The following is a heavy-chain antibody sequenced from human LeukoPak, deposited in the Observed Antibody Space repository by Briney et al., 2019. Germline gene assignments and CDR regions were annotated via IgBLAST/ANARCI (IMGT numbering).Heavy chain of an antibody. CDR1: GGSFSGYY. Sequence: SETLSLTCAVYGGSFSGYYWSWIRQPPGKWLEWIGEINHSGSTNYNPSLKSRVTISVDTSKNQFSLKLSSVTAADTAVYYCARVHDYWVQVTLVIV. CDR3: ARVHDY. CDR2: INHSGST. V-gene: IGHV4-34*01. J-gene: IGHJ4*02.